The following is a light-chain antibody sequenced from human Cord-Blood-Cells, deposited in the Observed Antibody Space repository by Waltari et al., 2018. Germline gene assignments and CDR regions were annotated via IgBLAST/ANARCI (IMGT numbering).Light chain of an antibody. CDR3: QVWDSSSDHYV. J-gene: IGLJ1*01. V-gene: IGLV3-21*02. CDR1: NIGSKS. Sequence: SYVLTQPPSVSVAPGQTARITCGGNNIGSKSVHWYQQKPGQAPVLVVYEDSDRPSGIPERFSGSNAGNTATLTISRVEAGDEADYYCQVWDSSSDHYVFGTGTKVTVL. CDR2: EDS.